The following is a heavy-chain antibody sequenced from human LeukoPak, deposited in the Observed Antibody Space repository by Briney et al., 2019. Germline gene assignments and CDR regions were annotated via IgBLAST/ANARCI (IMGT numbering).Heavy chain of an antibody. D-gene: IGHD3-22*01. V-gene: IGHV3-74*01. CDR2: INSDGSNT. CDR1: GFNLSNYW. J-gene: IGHJ4*02. Sequence: GGSRRLSCAASGFNLSNYWIHWVRQAPGKGLVWVSRINSDGSNTSHADSVKGRFTISRVNAKNTLYLQMNSLRAEDTAVYYCAKDPTGYYYDSSGYLLPDYWGQGTLVTVSS. CDR3: AKDPTGYYYDSSGYLLPDY.